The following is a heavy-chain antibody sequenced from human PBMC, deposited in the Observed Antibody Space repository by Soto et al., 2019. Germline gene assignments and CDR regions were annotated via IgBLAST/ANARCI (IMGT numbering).Heavy chain of an antibody. CDR3: GRGRSGQIVVFY. CDR1: GYTFTGYY. V-gene: IGHV1-2*02. D-gene: IGHD5-12*01. Sequence: ASVKVSCKASGYTFTGYYVHWVRQAPGQGLEWMGWINPNTGGTNYAQKFQGRVTMTRDMSITTVYMELNNLSPDDTAVYYCGRGRSGQIVVFYWGQGTPVTVSS. CDR2: INPNTGGT. J-gene: IGHJ4*02.